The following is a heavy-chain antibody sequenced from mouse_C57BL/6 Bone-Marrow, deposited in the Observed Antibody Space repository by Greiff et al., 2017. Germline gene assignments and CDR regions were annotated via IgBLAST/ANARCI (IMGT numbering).Heavy chain of an antibody. CDR2: INPSTGGT. Sequence: VQLQQSGPELVKPGASVKISCKASGYSFTGYYMNWVKQSPEKSLEWIGEINPSTGGTTYNQKFKAKATLTVDKSSSTAYMQLKGLTSEDSAVYYCARTITTVALDYWGQGTTLTVSS. V-gene: IGHV1-42*01. CDR3: ARTITTVALDY. J-gene: IGHJ2*01. D-gene: IGHD1-1*01. CDR1: GYSFTGYY.